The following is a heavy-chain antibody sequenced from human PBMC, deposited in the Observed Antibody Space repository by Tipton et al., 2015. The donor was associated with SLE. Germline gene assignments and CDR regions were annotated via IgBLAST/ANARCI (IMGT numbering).Heavy chain of an antibody. V-gene: IGHV4-4*08. Sequence: TLSLTCTVSGGSISSYYWSWIRQPPGKGLEWIGYIYSSGSTNYNPSLKSRVAISVDTSKNQFSLKLDSATAADTAVYYCASWGFDTWGQGTMVTVSS. CDR1: GGSISSYY. CDR3: ASWGFDT. J-gene: IGHJ3*01. D-gene: IGHD3-16*01. CDR2: IYSSGST.